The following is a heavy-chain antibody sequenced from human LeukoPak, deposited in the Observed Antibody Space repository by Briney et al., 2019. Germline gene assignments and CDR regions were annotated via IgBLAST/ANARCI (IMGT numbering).Heavy chain of an antibody. V-gene: IGHV4-59*13. CDR3: ARGGIRYFDPFDY. D-gene: IGHD3-9*01. J-gene: IGHJ4*02. Sequence: SETLSLTCTVSGGSISSYYWSWIRQPPGKGLEWIGYIYYSGSSNYNPSLKSRVTISVDTSKNQFSLELSSVTAADTAVYYCARGGIRYFDPFDYWGQGTLVTVSS. CDR2: IYYSGSS. CDR1: GGSISSYY.